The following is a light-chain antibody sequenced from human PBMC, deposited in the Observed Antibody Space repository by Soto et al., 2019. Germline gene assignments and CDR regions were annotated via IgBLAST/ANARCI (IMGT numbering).Light chain of an antibody. J-gene: IGKJ5*01. CDR1: QRVSSN. V-gene: IGKV3-15*01. CDR2: GAS. CDR3: QQYNNWPPT. Sequence: EIVMTQSPATLSVSPGERATLSCRATQRVSSNLALYQQQPGPAHRLLSYGASTRATGIPARFSGSRSGTEFTLTISSLQSEDFAVYYCQQYNNWPPTFGQGTRLEIK.